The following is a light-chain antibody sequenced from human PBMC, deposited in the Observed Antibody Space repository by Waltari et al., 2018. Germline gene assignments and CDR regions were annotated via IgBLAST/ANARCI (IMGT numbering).Light chain of an antibody. V-gene: IGKV4-1*01. CDR3: QQLNSYPPT. CDR1: QTISYSSNNKNY. CDR2: WAS. Sequence: DIVMTQSPDSLAVSLGERATINCKSSQTISYSSNNKNYLAWYQKKPGQPPRLLISWASSRESGVPDRFSGSGSGTDFTLTISSLQVEDVAIYYCQQLNSYPPTFGPGTKVDIK. J-gene: IGKJ3*01.